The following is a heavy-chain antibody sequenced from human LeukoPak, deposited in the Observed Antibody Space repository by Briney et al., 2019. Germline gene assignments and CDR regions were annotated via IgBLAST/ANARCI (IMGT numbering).Heavy chain of an antibody. V-gene: IGHV4-31*03. D-gene: IGHD2-15*01. Sequence: SETLSLTCTVSGGSISSGGYYWSWIRQHPGQGLEWIGYIYYSGSTYYNPSLKSRVTISVDTSKNQFSLKLSSVTAADTAVYYCAKDPDLYCSGGSCHQIYWGQGTLVTVSS. CDR3: AKDPDLYCSGGSCHQIY. CDR1: GGSISSGGYY. CDR2: IYYSGST. J-gene: IGHJ4*02.